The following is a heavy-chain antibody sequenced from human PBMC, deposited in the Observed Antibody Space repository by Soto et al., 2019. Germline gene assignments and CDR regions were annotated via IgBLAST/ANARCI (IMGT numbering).Heavy chain of an antibody. D-gene: IGHD2-8*01. CDR2: ISGSGGST. Sequence: HPGGSLRLSCAASGFTFSSYAMSWVRQAPGKGLEWVSAISGSGGSTYYADSVKGRFTISRDNSKNTLYLQMNSLRAEDTAVYYCAKAPVFAGYYMDVWGKGTTVTVSS. CDR1: GFTFSSYA. V-gene: IGHV3-23*01. CDR3: AKAPVFAGYYMDV. J-gene: IGHJ6*03.